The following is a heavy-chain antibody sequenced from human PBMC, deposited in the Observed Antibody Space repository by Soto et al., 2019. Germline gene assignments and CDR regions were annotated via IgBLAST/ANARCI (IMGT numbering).Heavy chain of an antibody. CDR1: GFTFGDYA. CDR2: IRSKAYGGTT. Sequence: GGSLRLSCTASGFTFGDYAVSWFRQAPGKALEWVGFIRSKAYGGTTEYAASVKGRFTISRDDSKSIAYLQMNSLKTEDTAVYYCTRVNKLLLRYWGQGTLVTVSS. J-gene: IGHJ4*02. CDR3: TRVNKLLLRY. D-gene: IGHD2-2*01. V-gene: IGHV3-49*03.